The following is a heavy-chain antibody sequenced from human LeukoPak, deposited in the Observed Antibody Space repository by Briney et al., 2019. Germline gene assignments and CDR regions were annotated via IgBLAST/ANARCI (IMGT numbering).Heavy chain of an antibody. CDR2: IYYSGST. V-gene: IGHV4-31*03. CDR3: ARGGRYFDPLDAFDI. CDR1: GGSISSGGYY. D-gene: IGHD3-9*01. J-gene: IGHJ3*02. Sequence: PSQTLSLTCTVSGGSISSGGYYWSWIRQHPGKGLEWIGYIYYSGSTNYNPSLKSRVTISVDTSKNQFSLKLSSVTAADTAVYYCARGGRYFDPLDAFDIWGQGTMVTVSS.